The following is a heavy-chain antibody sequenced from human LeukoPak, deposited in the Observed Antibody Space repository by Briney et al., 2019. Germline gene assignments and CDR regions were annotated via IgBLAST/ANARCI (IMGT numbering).Heavy chain of an antibody. CDR1: GFAFSDYF. CDR2: ISSSTSYI. J-gene: IGHJ4*02. V-gene: IGHV3-11*03. Sequence: GGSLRLSCAASGFAFSDYFMAWIRQAPGKGLEWVSYISSSTSYISYAYSVKGRFTISRDNSKKSLDLQMNSLRVDETAVYYCARSGQQLAGLGYFDYWGQGTLVTVYS. CDR3: ARSGQQLAGLGYFDY. D-gene: IGHD6-13*01.